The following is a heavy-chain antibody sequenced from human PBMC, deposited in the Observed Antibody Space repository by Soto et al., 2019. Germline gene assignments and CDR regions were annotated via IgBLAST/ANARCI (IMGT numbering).Heavy chain of an antibody. CDR1: GYTFMSFG. CDR3: ATDLNYYFDY. Sequence: ASVKVSCKASGYTFMSFGISWVRQAPGQGLEWMGGIDPDNGETIYAQKFQGRVTMTEDTSTDTAYMELSSLRSEDTAVYYCATDLNYYFDYWGQGTLVTVSS. V-gene: IGHV1-24*01. J-gene: IGHJ4*02. CDR2: IDPDNGET.